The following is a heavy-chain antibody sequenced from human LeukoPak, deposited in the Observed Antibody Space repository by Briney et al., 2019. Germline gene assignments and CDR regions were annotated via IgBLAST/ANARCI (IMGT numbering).Heavy chain of an antibody. Sequence: ASVKVSCKASGYTFTDYYMHWVRQTPGQGLEWMGWINPNSGGTNYAQKFQGRVTMTRDTSISTAYMELSRLRSDDTALYYCARGSANHSYMDVWGKGTTVSVSS. D-gene: IGHD1-14*01. CDR1: GYTFTDYY. CDR2: INPNSGGT. CDR3: ARGSANHSYMDV. V-gene: IGHV1-2*02. J-gene: IGHJ6*03.